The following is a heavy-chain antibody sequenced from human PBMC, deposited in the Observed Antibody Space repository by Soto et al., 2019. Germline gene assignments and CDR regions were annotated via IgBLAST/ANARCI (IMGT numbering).Heavy chain of an antibody. J-gene: IGHJ5*02. Sequence: PGGSLRLSCAASGFIFNTHWMSWVRQAPEKGLEWVAHTKPDGSEKYYVDSAKGRFTISRDNTRNSLYLQMNSLRADDTALYYCVAWGTSNYNPWGQGTLVTVSS. CDR3: VAWGTSNYNP. D-gene: IGHD1-7*01. V-gene: IGHV3-7*01. CDR2: TKPDGSEK. CDR1: GFIFNTHW.